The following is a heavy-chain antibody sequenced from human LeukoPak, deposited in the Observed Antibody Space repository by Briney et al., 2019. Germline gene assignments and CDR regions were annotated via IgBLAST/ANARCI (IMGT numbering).Heavy chain of an antibody. CDR2: IYYSGST. CDR3: ARDAPYTTVITQNAFDI. V-gene: IGHV4-31*03. Sequence: NPSETLSLTCTVSGGSISSGGYYWSWIRQHPGKGLEWIGYIYYSGSTYYNPSLKSRVTISVDTSKNQFSLKLSSVTAADTAVYYCARDAPYTTVITQNAFDIWGQGTMVTVSS. J-gene: IGHJ3*02. D-gene: IGHD4-17*01. CDR1: GGSISSGGYY.